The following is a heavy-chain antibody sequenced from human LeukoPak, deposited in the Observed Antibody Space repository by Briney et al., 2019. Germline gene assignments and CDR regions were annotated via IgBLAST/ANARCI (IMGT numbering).Heavy chain of an antibody. CDR2: ISYDGSNK. J-gene: IGHJ6*02. Sequence: GGSLRLSCAVFGFTFSSSWMHWVRQAPGKGLEWVAVISYDGSNKYYADSVKGRFTISRDNSKNTLYLQMNSLRAEDTAVYYCAKAVTIFGVVTPYGMDVWGQGTTVTVSS. CDR1: GFTFSSSW. CDR3: AKAVTIFGVVTPYGMDV. V-gene: IGHV3-30*18. D-gene: IGHD3-3*01.